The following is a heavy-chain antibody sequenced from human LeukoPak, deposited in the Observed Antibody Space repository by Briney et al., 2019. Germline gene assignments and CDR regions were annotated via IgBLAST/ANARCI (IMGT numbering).Heavy chain of an antibody. D-gene: IGHD4-17*01. J-gene: IGHJ4*02. CDR2: IDPRDSYT. CDR3: ATGASKVTTDFANY. Sequence: GESLTISCKASGYSFTNYWISWVRQMPGKGLEWMGRIDPRDSYTKYSPSFEGHVTISVDKSIYSAFLQWNSLKASDSAMYYCATGASKVTTDFANYWGQGTQVAVSS. CDR1: GYSFTNYW. V-gene: IGHV5-10-1*01.